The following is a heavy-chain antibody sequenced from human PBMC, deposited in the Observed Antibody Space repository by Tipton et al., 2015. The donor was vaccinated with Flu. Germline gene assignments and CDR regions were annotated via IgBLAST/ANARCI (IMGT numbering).Heavy chain of an antibody. CDR3: ARREGSSGWFGMDV. CDR1: GGAISGTY. D-gene: IGHD6-19*01. CDR2: IYYSGST. J-gene: IGHJ6*02. V-gene: IGHV4-59*08. Sequence: GLVKPSETLSLNCTVSGGAISGTYWTWFRQPPGKGLEWIGYIYYSGSTNYNPSLKSRVTISVDTSKNQFSLKLSSVTAADTAVYYCARREGSSGWFGMDVWGQGTTVTVSS.